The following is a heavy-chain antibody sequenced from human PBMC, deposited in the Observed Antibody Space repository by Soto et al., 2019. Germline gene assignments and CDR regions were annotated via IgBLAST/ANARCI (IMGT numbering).Heavy chain of an antibody. J-gene: IGHJ6*02. CDR1: GGSISSYY. V-gene: IGHV4-59*01. D-gene: IGHD2-15*01. CDR3: ARDSSWNYYYGMDV. CDR2: IYYSGST. Sequence: SETLSLTCTVSGGSISSYYWSWIRQPPGKGLEWIGYIYYSGSTNYNPSLKSRVTISVDTSKNQFSLKLSSVTAADTAVYYCARDSSWNYYYGMDVWGQGTTVTVSS.